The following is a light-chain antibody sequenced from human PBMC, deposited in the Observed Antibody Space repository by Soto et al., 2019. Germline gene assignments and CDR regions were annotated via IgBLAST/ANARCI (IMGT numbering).Light chain of an antibody. J-gene: IGKJ4*01. Sequence: DIQMTQSPSSVSASVGDRVTITCRASQSISSWLAWYQQKPGKAPKLLIYDASSLESGVPSRFSGSGSGTEFTLTISSLEPEDFALYYCQHRSNWPAFGGGTKVDIK. CDR1: QSISSW. CDR2: DAS. CDR3: QHRSNWPA. V-gene: IGKV1-5*01.